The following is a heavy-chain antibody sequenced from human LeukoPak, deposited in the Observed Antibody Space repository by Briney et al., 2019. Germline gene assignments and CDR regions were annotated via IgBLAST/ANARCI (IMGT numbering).Heavy chain of an antibody. CDR2: INPNGGGT. CDR3: ARADRLHGGPYLIGP. V-gene: IGHV1-2*02. Sequence: ASVKVSCKTSGYSFTDYYMHWVRQAPGQGLEWMGWINPNGGGTSSAQKFHGRVTMTRDTSNTTVYMAVSWLTSDDTAIYSRARADRLHGGPYLIGPWGQGTLVTVSS. D-gene: IGHD2-21*01. J-gene: IGHJ5*02. CDR1: GYSFTDYY.